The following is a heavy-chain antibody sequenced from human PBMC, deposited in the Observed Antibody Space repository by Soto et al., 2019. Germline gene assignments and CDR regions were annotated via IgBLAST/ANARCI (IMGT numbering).Heavy chain of an antibody. Sequence: SETLSLTCTVSGDSISSGNKYWSWIRQPPGKGLEWIGYIFSSGTTYYNPSLKSRLTMSLDASQNQFSLELNSLTDADTAVYFCARVPSPFDYYYAMDVWGQGTTVTVSS. J-gene: IGHJ6*02. CDR3: ARVPSPFDYYYAMDV. CDR2: IFSSGTT. D-gene: IGHD3-16*01. CDR1: GDSISSGNKY. V-gene: IGHV4-30-4*01.